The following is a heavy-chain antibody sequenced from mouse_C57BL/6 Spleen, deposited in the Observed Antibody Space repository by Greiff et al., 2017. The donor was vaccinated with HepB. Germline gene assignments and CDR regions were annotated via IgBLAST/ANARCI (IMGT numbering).Heavy chain of an antibody. CDR3: ARLGSNYEFAY. CDR1: GYTFTSYW. D-gene: IGHD2-5*01. CDR2: IDPSDSET. Sequence: QVRLQQPGAELVRPGSSVKLSCKASGYTFTSYWMHWVKQRPIQGLEWIGNIDPSDSETHYNQKFKDKATLTVDKSSSTAYMQLSSLTSEDSAVYYCARLGSNYEFAYWGQGTLVTVSA. V-gene: IGHV1-52*01. J-gene: IGHJ3*01.